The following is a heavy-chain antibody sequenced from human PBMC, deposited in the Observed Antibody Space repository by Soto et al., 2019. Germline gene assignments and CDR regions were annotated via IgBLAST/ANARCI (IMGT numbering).Heavy chain of an antibody. V-gene: IGHV4-59*01. D-gene: IGHD6-13*01. J-gene: IGHJ4*02. CDR1: GGSISSYY. CDR3: ARGDSSSWYYFDY. Sequence: QVQLQESGPGLVKPSETLSLTCTVSGGSISSYYWSWIRQPPGKGLAWIGFIYYSGSTNYNPSLKSRVTISVDTSKNQCSLKLSSVTAADTAVYYCARGDSSSWYYFDYWGQGTLVTVSS. CDR2: IYYSGST.